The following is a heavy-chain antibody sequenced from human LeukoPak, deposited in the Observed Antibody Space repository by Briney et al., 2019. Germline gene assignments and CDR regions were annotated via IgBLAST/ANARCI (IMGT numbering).Heavy chain of an antibody. Sequence: PGGSLRLSCAASGFTVSDYYMSWIRQAPGKGLEWVSYISSSGSSTNYADSVKGRFTISRDNAKNSLYLQMNSLRAEDTAVYYCARVLGSYAVDHWGQGTLVTVSS. V-gene: IGHV3-11*01. D-gene: IGHD3-16*01. CDR3: ARVLGSYAVDH. J-gene: IGHJ4*02. CDR2: ISSSGSST. CDR1: GFTVSDYY.